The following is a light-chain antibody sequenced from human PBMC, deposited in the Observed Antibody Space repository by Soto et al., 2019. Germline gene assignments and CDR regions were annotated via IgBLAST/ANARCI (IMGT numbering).Light chain of an antibody. J-gene: IGKJ2*01. CDR1: QAIRND. V-gene: IGKV1-6*01. CDR3: LQDHSYPNT. CDR2: AAS. Sequence: AILMTQSPSSLSASVGDRVTITCRASQAIRNDLGWYQQKPGKAPKLLIYAASSLQTGVPSRFSGSGSGKDFTLTISSLQSEDFATYYCLQDHSYPNTFGQGTKLEIK.